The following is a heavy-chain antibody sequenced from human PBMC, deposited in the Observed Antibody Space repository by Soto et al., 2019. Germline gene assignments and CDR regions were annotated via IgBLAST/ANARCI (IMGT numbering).Heavy chain of an antibody. J-gene: IGHJ4*02. CDR1: GYAFTSYG. CDR3: ARAATGSYHSAY. D-gene: IGHD3-10*01. V-gene: IGHV1-18*04. Sequence: QVQLVQSGPEVKNPGASVRVSCVASGYAFTSYGVNWGRQAPGQGLEWMGWIAPHSGRTTYLPKFQGRVTMTADVSTNTAYIELRSLTSDDTGIYFCARAATGSYHSAYWGQGTVVTVSS. CDR2: IAPHSGRT.